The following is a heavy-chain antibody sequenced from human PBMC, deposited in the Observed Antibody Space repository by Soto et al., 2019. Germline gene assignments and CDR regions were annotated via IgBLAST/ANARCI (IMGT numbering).Heavy chain of an antibody. J-gene: IGHJ4*02. V-gene: IGHV3-30-3*01. CDR1: GFTFSSYA. CDR2: ISYDGSNK. Sequence: QVQLVESGGGVVQPGRSLRLSCAASGFTFSSYAMHWVRQAPGKGLEWVAVISYDGSNKYYADSVKGRFTISRDNSKNTLYLQMNSLRAEDTAVYYCARDDVTIFGVVPRGYFDYWGQGTLVTVSS. D-gene: IGHD3-3*01. CDR3: ARDDVTIFGVVPRGYFDY.